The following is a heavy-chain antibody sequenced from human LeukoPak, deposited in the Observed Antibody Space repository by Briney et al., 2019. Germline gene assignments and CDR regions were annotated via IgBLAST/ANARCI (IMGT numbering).Heavy chain of an antibody. CDR1: GFTFGSYS. V-gene: IGHV3-23*01. CDR2: ISAGGITT. Sequence: GGSLRLSCAASGFTFGSYSMSWVRQAPGKGLEWVSVISAGGITTYYADSVKGRFTISRDNSKNTLYLQMNSLRAEDTAVYYCAKRGDDSSGYYSEYFQHWGQGTLVTVSS. J-gene: IGHJ1*01. D-gene: IGHD3-22*01. CDR3: AKRGDDSSGYYSEYFQH.